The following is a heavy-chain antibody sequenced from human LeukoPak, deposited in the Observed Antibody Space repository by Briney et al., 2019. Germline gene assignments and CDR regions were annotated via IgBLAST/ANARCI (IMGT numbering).Heavy chain of an antibody. CDR2: IKRKSDGGTT. V-gene: IGHV3-15*01. CDR3: ATDVISEETATDY. CDR1: GFTFNNAW. J-gene: IGHJ4*02. D-gene: IGHD5-18*01. Sequence: GGSLRLSCAASGFTFNNAWMNWVRQAPGKGLEWVGRIKRKSDGGTTDCAARVKGRFIISRDESKNTLCLQMKRLQTEDSIVVFCATDVISEETATDYWGQGTLVTVSS.